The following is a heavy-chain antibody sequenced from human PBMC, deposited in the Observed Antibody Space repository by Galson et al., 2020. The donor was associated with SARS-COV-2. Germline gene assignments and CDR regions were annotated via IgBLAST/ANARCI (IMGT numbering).Heavy chain of an antibody. J-gene: IGHJ6*02. CDR3: ARGGYDWGYYYYGMDV. CDR1: GDSVSSNSAA. CDR2: TYYRSKWYN. V-gene: IGHV6-1*01. D-gene: IGHD5-12*01. Sequence: TLSLTCAISGDSVSSNSAAWNWIRQSPSRGLEWLGRTYYRSKWYNDYAVSVKSRITINPDTSKNQFSLQLNSVTPEDTAVYYCARGGYDWGYYYYGMDVWCQGTTVTFSS.